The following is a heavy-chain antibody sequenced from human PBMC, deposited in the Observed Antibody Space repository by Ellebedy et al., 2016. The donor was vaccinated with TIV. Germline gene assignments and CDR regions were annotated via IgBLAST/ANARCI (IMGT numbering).Heavy chain of an antibody. V-gene: IGHV3-53*01. Sequence: GESLKISCAVSGFTVRSKYMNWVRQAPGKGLEWVSLIYSVGDTYYADSVKGRFTVSRDNSQNTLYLQMTRLRVDDTAVYYCATDPDGVYGDTSAYWGRGTLVTVSS. CDR3: ATDPDGVYGDTSAY. D-gene: IGHD4-17*01. CDR2: IYSVGDT. J-gene: IGHJ4*02. CDR1: GFTVRSKY.